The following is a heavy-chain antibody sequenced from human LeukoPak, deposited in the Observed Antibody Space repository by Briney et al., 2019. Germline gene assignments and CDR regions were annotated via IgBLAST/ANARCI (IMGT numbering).Heavy chain of an antibody. CDR2: IYWNDDK. V-gene: IGHV2-5*01. CDR3: AHTYRGGDCYSVGNNWFDP. D-gene: IGHD2-21*01. J-gene: IGHJ5*02. CDR1: GFSLSTSGVG. Sequence: SGPTLVKPTQTLTLTCTFSGFSLSTSGVGVGWIRQPPGKALEWLALIYWNDDKRYSPSLKSRLTITKDTSKNQVVLTMTNMDPVDTATYYCAHTYRGGDCYSVGNNWFDPWGQGTLVTVSS.